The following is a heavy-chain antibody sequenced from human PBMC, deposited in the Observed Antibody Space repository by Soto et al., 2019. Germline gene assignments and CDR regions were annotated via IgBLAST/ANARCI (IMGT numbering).Heavy chain of an antibody. CDR2: ISAYNANT. D-gene: IGHD6-13*01. Sequence: ASVKVSCKASGYTFTSYGFSWVRQAPGQGLEWMGWISAYNANTNYAQKFQGRVTMTTDTSTSTVYMELRSLRSDDTAVYYCARGPGIAATGNYYYYAVDVWGQGTTVTVSS. CDR1: GYTFTSYG. CDR3: ARGPGIAATGNYYYYAVDV. V-gene: IGHV1-18*01. J-gene: IGHJ6*02.